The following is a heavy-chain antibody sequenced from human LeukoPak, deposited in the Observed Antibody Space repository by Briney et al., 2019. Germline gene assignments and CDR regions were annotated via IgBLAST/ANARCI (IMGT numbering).Heavy chain of an antibody. CDR1: GGSVGSGTYH. D-gene: IGHD3-10*01. Sequence: PSETLSLTCSVSGGSVGSGTYHWGWIRQPPGKGLEWIGSISYTGTTYYNTSLKSRVTTSLDTSKNQFSLKLTSVTAADTAVYYCAGHRFVILRGEGWFDPWGQGSLVTVS. CDR3: AGHRFVILRGEGWFDP. V-gene: IGHV4-39*01. J-gene: IGHJ5*02. CDR2: ISYTGTT.